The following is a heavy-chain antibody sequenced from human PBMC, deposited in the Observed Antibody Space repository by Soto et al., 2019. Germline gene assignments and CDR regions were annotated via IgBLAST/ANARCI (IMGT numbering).Heavy chain of an antibody. CDR3: ARDQGRAAAGDFYHGMDV. D-gene: IGHD6-13*01. CDR2: IYYSGST. CDR1: GGSISSGGYY. V-gene: IGHV4-31*03. J-gene: IGHJ6*02. Sequence: ASETXSLTCTVSGGSISSGGYYWSWIRQHPGKGLEWIGYIYYSGSTYYNPSLKSRVTISVDTSKNQFSLKLSSVTAADTAVYYCARDQGRAAAGDFYHGMDVWGQGTTVTVSS.